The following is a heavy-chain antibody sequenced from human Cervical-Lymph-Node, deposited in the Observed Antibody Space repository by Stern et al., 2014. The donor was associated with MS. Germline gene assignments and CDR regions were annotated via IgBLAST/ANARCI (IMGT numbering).Heavy chain of an antibody. CDR1: GFSLSTDGVG. V-gene: IGHV2-5*02. Sequence: ESGPALLKPTQTLTLTCTFSGFSLSTDGVGVGWIRQPPGKALEWLALIYWDDDRRYSPALKTRLAISKDTSKDQVVLALANVDPADTATYYCARLGRVTVPGYGTFFDYWGQGSLVTVSS. CDR3: ARLGRVTVPGYGTFFDY. D-gene: IGHD5-12*01. J-gene: IGHJ4*02. CDR2: IYWDDDR.